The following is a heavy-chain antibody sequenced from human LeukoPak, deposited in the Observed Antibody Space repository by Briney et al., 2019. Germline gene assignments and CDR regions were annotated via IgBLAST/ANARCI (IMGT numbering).Heavy chain of an antibody. D-gene: IGHD3-10*01. V-gene: IGHV3-53*01. CDR3: ARDLAGLYGSGSPYGMDV. CDR2: IYSGGST. Sequence: PGGSLRLSCAASGFTVSSNYMSWVRQAPGKGLEWVSVIYSGGSTYYADSVKGRFTISRDNSKNTLYLQMNSLRAEDTAVYYCARDLAGLYGSGSPYGMDVWGQGTTVTVSS. J-gene: IGHJ6*02. CDR1: GFTVSSNY.